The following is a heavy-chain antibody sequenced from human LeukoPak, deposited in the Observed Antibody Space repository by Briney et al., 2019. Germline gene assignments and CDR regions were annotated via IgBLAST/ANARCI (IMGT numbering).Heavy chain of an antibody. D-gene: IGHD3-3*01. CDR3: ARLFFVIDT. J-gene: IGHJ5*02. CDR1: GASIGNSAYY. CDR2: VHYSGST. V-gene: IGHV4-39*01. Sequence: SETLSLSCTVSGASIGNSAYYWLWIRQPPGEGLECIGTVHYSGSTFYNPSLKSRVNIPVDTSKNQFSLQLSSVTAADTAVYYCARLFFVIDTWGQGTLVTVSS.